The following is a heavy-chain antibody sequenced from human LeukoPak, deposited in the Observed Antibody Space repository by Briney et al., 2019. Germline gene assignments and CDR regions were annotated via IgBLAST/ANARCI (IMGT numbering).Heavy chain of an antibody. CDR3: ARDGDGFHI. V-gene: IGHV4-34*01. CDR1: GGSFSGYY. D-gene: IGHD5-24*01. CDR2: INHSGST. Sequence: PSETLSLTCAVYGGSFSGYYWSWIRQPPGKGLEWIGEINHSGSTNYNPSLKSRVTISVDTSKNQFSLKLSSVTAADTAVYYCARDGDGFHIWGQGTLVTVSS. J-gene: IGHJ4*02.